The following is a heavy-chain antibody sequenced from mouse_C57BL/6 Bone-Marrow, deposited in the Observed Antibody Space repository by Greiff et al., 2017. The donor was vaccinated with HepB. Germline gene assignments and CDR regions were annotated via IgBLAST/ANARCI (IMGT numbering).Heavy chain of an antibody. CDR2: IYPGSGST. D-gene: IGHD3-2*02. V-gene: IGHV1-55*01. CDR3: ARRGSSGSAWFAC. CDR1: GYTFTSYW. Sequence: QVQLQQPGAELVKPGASVKMSCKASGYTFTSYWITWVKQRPGQGLEWIGDIYPGSGSTNYNEKFKSKATLTVDTSSSTAYMQLSSLTSEDSAVYYCARRGSSGSAWFACWGQGTLVTVSA. J-gene: IGHJ3*01.